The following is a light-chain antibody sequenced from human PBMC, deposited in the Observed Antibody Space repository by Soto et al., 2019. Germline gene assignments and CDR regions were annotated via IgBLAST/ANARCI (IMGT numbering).Light chain of an antibody. J-gene: IGKJ1*01. CDR2: GAS. Sequence: DIVWTQSPGTLSLSPGERATLSCMASQSVTNSYLAWYQQRRGQAPRLLIYGASRRATGFPARFSGSGSGTDFTLTISRLEPEDFAVYYCQHYGSSPRTFGQRSMVDVK. CDR1: QSVTNSY. CDR3: QHYGSSPRT. V-gene: IGKV3-20*01.